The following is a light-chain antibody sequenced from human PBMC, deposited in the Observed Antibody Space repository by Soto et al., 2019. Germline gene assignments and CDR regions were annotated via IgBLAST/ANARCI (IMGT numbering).Light chain of an antibody. V-gene: IGLV2-14*01. J-gene: IGLJ2*01. CDR1: SGDVGGYNF. CDR3: TSYTSSRSVV. Sequence: QSALTQPASVSGSPGQSITISCTGTSGDVGGYNFVSWYQHHPGKAPKLLIYDVSNRPSGVSNRFSGSKSGSTASLTISGLQAADEADYYCTSYTSSRSVVFGGGTKLTVL. CDR2: DVS.